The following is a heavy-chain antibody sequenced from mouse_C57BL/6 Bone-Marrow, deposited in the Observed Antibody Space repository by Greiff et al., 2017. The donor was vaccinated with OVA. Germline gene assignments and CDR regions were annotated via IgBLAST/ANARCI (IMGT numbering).Heavy chain of an antibody. J-gene: IGHJ4*01. CDR2: IYPRDGST. V-gene: IGHV1-78*01. CDR3: ARYGSSLYYAMDY. D-gene: IGHD1-1*01. Sequence: VKLMESDAELVKPGASVKISCKVSGYTFTDHTIHWMKQRPEQGLEWIGYIYPRDGSTKYNEKFKGKATLTADKSSSTAYMQLNSLTSEDSAVYFCARYGSSLYYAMDYWGQGTSVTVSS. CDR1: GYTFTDHT.